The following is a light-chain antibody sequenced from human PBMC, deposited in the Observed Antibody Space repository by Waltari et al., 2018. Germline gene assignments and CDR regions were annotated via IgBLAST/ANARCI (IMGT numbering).Light chain of an antibody. V-gene: IGLV2-8*01. J-gene: IGLJ2*01. CDR3: SSYAGSNIVV. Sequence: QSALTQPPSASGSPGQPVTLSCTGTGADVGGYNYVSRYQQHPGKAPKLMIYEVSKRPSGVPDRFSGSKSGNTASLTVSGLQAEDEADYYCSSYAGSNIVVFGGGTKLTVL. CDR2: EVS. CDR1: GADVGGYNY.